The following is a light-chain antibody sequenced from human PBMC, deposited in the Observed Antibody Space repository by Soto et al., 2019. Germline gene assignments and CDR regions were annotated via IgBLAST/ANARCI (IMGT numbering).Light chain of an antibody. CDR3: QQYENWPWT. CDR1: ESVSTN. V-gene: IGKV3-15*01. J-gene: IGKJ1*01. CDR2: AAS. Sequence: ERVLTQSPSTLSVSPGEGATLSCRASESVSTNLAWYQQKPGQAPRLLIYAASTRATGVPARFSGSGSETEFTLTISSLQSEDVAAYYCQQYENWPWTFGQGTKVDIK.